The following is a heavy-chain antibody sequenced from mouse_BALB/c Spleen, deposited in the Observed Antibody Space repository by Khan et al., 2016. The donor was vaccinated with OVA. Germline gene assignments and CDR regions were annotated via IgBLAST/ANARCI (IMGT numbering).Heavy chain of an antibody. D-gene: IGHD2-14*01. CDR3: ARSTYRYAFVY. Sequence: VQLKESGPSLVKPSQTPSLTCSVTGDSITTGYWNWIRKFPGNKLEYMGYIIYTGYTYYNPSLKSRISITRHTSNNQYYLQLNSVTDEDTATYYCARSTYRYAFVYWGQGTLVTVSA. V-gene: IGHV3-8*02. J-gene: IGHJ3*01. CDR2: IIYTGYT. CDR1: GDSITTGY.